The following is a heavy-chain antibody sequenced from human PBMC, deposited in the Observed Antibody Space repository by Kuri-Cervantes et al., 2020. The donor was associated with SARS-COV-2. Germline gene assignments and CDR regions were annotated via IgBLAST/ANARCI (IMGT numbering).Heavy chain of an antibody. CDR1: GYTFTSYG. J-gene: IGHJ4*02. CDR3: ARWTFGSGIYYSSFDY. V-gene: IGHV1-18*01. CDR2: ISAYNGNT. Sequence: ASVKVSCKASGYTFTSYGISWVRQAPGQGLEWMGWISAYNGNTNYAQKLQGRVTMTTDTSTSTAYMDLGSLRSDDTAVYYCARWTFGSGIYYSSFDYWGQGTLVTVSS. D-gene: IGHD3-10*01.